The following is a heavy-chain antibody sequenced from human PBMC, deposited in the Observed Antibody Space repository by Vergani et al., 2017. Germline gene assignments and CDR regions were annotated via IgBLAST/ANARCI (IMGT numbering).Heavy chain of an antibody. CDR2: IIPILGIA. J-gene: IGHJ6*02. CDR1: GGTFSSYT. D-gene: IGHD6-13*01. Sequence: QVQLVQSGAEVKKPGSSVKVSCKASGGTFSSYTISWVRQAPGQGLEWMGRIIPILGIANYAQKCQGRVTITADKSTSTAYMELSSLRSEDTAVYYCARDSSSWYDYYYGMDVWGQGTTVTVSS. CDR3: ARDSSSWYDYYYGMDV. V-gene: IGHV1-69*08.